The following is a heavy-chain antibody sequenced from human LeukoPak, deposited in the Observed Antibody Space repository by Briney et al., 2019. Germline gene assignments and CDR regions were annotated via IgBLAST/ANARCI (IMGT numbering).Heavy chain of an antibody. J-gene: IGHJ3*02. D-gene: IGHD6-19*01. CDR2: ISGSGIST. Sequence: GGSLRLSCAASGFTFNNYAMSWVRRAPGKGLEWVSAISGSGISTYHTDSVKGRFTISRDNAKNSLYLQMNSLRAEDTAVYYCARVVAVAGKAFDIWGQGTMVTVSS. CDR1: GFTFNNYA. V-gene: IGHV3-23*01. CDR3: ARVVAVAGKAFDI.